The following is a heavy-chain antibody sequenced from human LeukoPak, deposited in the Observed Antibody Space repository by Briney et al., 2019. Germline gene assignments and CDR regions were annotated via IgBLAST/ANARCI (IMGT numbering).Heavy chain of an antibody. CDR3: ARVSSVVIRGFDY. D-gene: IGHD3-22*01. CDR2: ISSSGSTI. J-gene: IGHJ4*02. Sequence: PGGSLRLSCAASGFTFSSYEMNWVRQAPGKGLEWVSYISSSGSTIYYADSVKGRFTISRDNAKNSLYLQMNSLRAEDTAVYYCARVSSVVIRGFDYWDQGTLVTVSS. V-gene: IGHV3-48*03. CDR1: GFTFSSYE.